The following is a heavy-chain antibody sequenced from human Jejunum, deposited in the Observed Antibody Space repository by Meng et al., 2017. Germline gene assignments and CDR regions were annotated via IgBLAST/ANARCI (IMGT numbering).Heavy chain of an antibody. CDR3: VRGEFAMLARFDF. D-gene: IGHD2-2*01. Sequence: QVQLQESGPGLVKPSGNLSLTCAVSGGYINKENWWSWVRQSPERGLEWIGEIYNGGNTNYNPSLNRRVTMSVDESTNQMSLKLTSVTAADTAVYYCVRGEFAMLARFDFWGQGILVTVSS. CDR2: IYNGGNT. J-gene: IGHJ4*02. V-gene: IGHV4-4*02. CDR1: GGYINKENW.